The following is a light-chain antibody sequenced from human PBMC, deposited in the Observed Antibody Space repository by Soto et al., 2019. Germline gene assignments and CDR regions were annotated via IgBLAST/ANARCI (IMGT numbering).Light chain of an antibody. CDR1: QSIDNY. V-gene: IGKV1-39*01. CDR2: PAS. Sequence: DIQMTQSPSSLSASVGDRVTITCRASQSIDNYLNWFQQKPGNPPKLLIYPASILQSRVPSRFSGRGSGTDFTLTISSLQPEDFATYYWQQTYNSPETFGQGTKVEI. CDR3: QQTYNSPET. J-gene: IGKJ1*01.